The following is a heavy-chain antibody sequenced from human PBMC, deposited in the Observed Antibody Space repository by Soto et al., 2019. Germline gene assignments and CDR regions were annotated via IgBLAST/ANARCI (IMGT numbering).Heavy chain of an antibody. D-gene: IGHD3-3*01. V-gene: IGHV1-69*13. J-gene: IGHJ6*02. Sequence: ASVKVSCKASGGTFSSYAISWVRQAPGQGLAWMAAIIPIFGTANYAQKFQGRVTITADESTSTAYMELSSLRSEDTAVYYCARPTHYDFWSGGGGYYYYYGMDVWGQGTTVTVSS. CDR3: ARPTHYDFWSGGGGYYYYYGMDV. CDR2: IIPIFGTA. CDR1: GGTFSSYA.